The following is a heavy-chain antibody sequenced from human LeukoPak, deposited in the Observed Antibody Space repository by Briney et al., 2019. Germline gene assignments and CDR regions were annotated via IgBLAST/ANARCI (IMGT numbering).Heavy chain of an antibody. J-gene: IGHJ5*02. Sequence: GGSLRLSCAASGFTFSNYAMHWVRQAPGKGLEWVSAISGLVGRTHYADSVKGRFTISRDNSRNTLYLQMNSLRVEDTATYYCVKDPGTGFSTGWFDPWGQGTLVTVSS. CDR2: ISGLVGRT. CDR3: VKDPGTGFSTGWFDP. V-gene: IGHV3-23*01. D-gene: IGHD3/OR15-3a*01. CDR1: GFTFSNYA.